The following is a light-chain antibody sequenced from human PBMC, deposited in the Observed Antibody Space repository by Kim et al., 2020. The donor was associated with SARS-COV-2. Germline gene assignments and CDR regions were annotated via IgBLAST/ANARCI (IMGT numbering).Light chain of an antibody. V-gene: IGLV3-19*01. CDR3: NSRDSNDNVL. CDR1: SLRSYY. Sequence: VAWGQTVRITCQGDSLRSYYATWYQQKPGQAPIVVMYGKNNRPSGIPDRFSGSSSGNTASLTITGTQAGDEADYYCNSRDSNDNVLFGGRTKLTVL. J-gene: IGLJ2*01. CDR2: GKN.